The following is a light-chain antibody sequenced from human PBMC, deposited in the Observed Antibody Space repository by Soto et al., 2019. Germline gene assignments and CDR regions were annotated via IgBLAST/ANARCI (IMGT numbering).Light chain of an antibody. CDR2: GAS. V-gene: IGKV3-20*01. Sequence: VLTQSPGTLSLSPGERATLSCRASQSVSSSDLAWYQQKPGQAPRLLISGASSRATGIPDRFSGSGSGTDFTLTISSLEPEDFAVFYCQQYGTSPPTFGQGTKVDI. J-gene: IGKJ1*01. CDR3: QQYGTSPPT. CDR1: QSVSSSD.